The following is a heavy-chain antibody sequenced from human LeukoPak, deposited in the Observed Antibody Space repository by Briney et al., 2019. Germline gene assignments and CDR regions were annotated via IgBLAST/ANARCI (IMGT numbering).Heavy chain of an antibody. D-gene: IGHD3-10*01. CDR1: GFTFSSYA. V-gene: IGHV3-30*18. Sequence: GGSLRLSCAASGFTFSSYAMHWGRQAPGKGLEWGAVISYDGVNKYYADSVKGRFTISRDNSKNTLYLQMNSLRAEDTAVYYCAKVAAWALQWFGDLPGSDFWGQGTLVTVSS. CDR3: AKVAAWALQWFGDLPGSDF. J-gene: IGHJ4*02. CDR2: ISYDGVNK.